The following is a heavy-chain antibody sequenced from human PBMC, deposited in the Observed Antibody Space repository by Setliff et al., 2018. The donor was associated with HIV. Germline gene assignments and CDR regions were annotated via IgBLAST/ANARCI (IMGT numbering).Heavy chain of an antibody. CDR1: GFTFSNYA. J-gene: IGHJ6*03. CDR3: ARDAGRWGSYYYFRYMDV. V-gene: IGHV3-30*03. Sequence: GWSLRLSGAASGFTFSNYAVHWVRQAPGKGQEWVAVASDDGKNIYYADSVKGRFTVSRDNYRNTVFLQMNSLRMEDTAVFYCARDAGRWGSYYYFRYMDVWGKGTTVTVSS. CDR2: ASDDGKNI. D-gene: IGHD3-16*01.